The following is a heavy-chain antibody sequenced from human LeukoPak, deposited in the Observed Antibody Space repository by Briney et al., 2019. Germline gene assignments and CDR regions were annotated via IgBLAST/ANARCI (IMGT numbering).Heavy chain of an antibody. J-gene: IGHJ4*02. CDR1: GGSFSGYY. V-gene: IGHV4-34*01. CDR3: ARVGDGCNHYYLDY. Sequence: SETLSLTCAVYGGSFSGYYWSWIRQPPGKGLEWVGAINHSGSTNYNPSLKSRVTITVDKSKNQASLKLSTVTAADTAVYYCARVGDGCNHYYLDYWGQGTLVTVSS. CDR2: INHSGST. D-gene: IGHD6-19*01.